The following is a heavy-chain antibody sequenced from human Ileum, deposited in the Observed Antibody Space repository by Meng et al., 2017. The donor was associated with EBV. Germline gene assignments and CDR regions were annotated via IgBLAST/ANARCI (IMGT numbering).Heavy chain of an antibody. J-gene: IGHJ4*02. D-gene: IGHD3-10*01. Sequence: EAGPGLVSPSGSRCLSLAFAGTSVSGSGWWSLVGQPPGKRMQWIVEVNHDGDANYHPSIKSRVPISLDKIKNEVNLHLNSLTAADTAVLFCARSSPIVRGLDYWGQGTLVTVSS. CDR3: ARSSPIVRGLDY. CDR1: GTSVSGSGW. CDR2: VNHDGDA. V-gene: IGHV4-4*02.